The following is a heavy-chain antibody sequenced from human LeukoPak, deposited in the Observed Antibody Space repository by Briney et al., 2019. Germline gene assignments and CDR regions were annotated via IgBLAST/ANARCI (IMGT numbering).Heavy chain of an antibody. Sequence: PGGSLRLSCAASGFSLSGSAIHWVRQAPGKGLEWLGRIRSKTNNYATAYSASLEGRFTLSRDDSKNTAYLQMSSLKTEDTAVYYCAKEREYFMDFDYWGQGTLVTVSS. V-gene: IGHV3-73*01. CDR3: AKEREYFMDFDY. J-gene: IGHJ4*02. CDR2: IRSKTNNYAT. D-gene: IGHD2/OR15-2a*01. CDR1: GFSLSGSA.